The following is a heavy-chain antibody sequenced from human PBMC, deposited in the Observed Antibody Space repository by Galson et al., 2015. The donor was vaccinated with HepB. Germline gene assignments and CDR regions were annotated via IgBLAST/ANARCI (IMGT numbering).Heavy chain of an antibody. V-gene: IGHV3-30*04. D-gene: IGHD3-22*01. CDR2: ISYDAKTK. CDR3: ARDHGYYDTSGYHFDY. CDR1: GFTFSFYG. J-gene: IGHJ4*02. Sequence: SLRLSCAASGFTFSFYGMHWIRQAPGKGLEWVAVISYDAKTKYYAGSVKGRFTISRDNSKNTLYLQMNSLRAEDTSVYYCARDHGYYDTSGYHFDYWGQGTLVTVSP.